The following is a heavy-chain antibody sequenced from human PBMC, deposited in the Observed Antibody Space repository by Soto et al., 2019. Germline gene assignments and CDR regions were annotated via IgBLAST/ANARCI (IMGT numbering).Heavy chain of an antibody. Sequence: GGSLRLSCAASGFTFNSYAMSWVRQAPGKGLEWISAIIGSANNAYYADSVKGRFAVSRDNSKNTVYLKMNSLRAEYTAVYYCAKTGGSDWHLSDWGEGILVTVSS. CDR3: AKTGGSDWHLSD. V-gene: IGHV3-23*01. J-gene: IGHJ4*02. D-gene: IGHD6-19*01. CDR1: GFTFNSYA. CDR2: IIGSANNA.